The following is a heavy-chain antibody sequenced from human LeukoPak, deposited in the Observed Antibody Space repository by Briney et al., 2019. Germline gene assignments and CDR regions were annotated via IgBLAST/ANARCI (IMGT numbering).Heavy chain of an antibody. CDR2: INPSGGST. CDR3: ARAKSFVDTAYKN. CDR1: GYTFTIYC. V-gene: IGHV1-46*01. D-gene: IGHD5-18*01. J-gene: IGHJ4*02. Sequence: ASVTVSCKASGYTFTIYCMHWVRQAPGQGLEWMGIINPSGGSTSYARKFQGRVTMTRDMSTSTVYMELSSLRSEDTAVYYCARAKSFVDTAYKNWGQGTLVTVSS.